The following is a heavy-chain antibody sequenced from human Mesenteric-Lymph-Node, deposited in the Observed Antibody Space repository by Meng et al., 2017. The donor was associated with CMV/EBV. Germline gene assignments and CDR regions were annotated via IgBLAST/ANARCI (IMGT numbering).Heavy chain of an antibody. J-gene: IGHJ4*02. CDR3: VRERHDYGDYFDVLDY. D-gene: IGHD4-17*01. V-gene: IGHV3-21*01. CDR2: ISSSSSYI. CDR1: GFTFSSYS. Sequence: GESLKISCAASGFTFSSYSMNWVRQAPGKGLEWVSSISSSSSYIYYADSVKGRFTISRDNAKNSLYLQMNSLRAEDTAMYYCVRERHDYGDYFDVLDYWGQGTLVTVSS.